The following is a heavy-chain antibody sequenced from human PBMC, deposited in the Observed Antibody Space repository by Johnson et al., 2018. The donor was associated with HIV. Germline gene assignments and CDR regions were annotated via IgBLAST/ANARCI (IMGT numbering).Heavy chain of an antibody. V-gene: IGHV3-13*01. CDR2: IDTAGDT. D-gene: IGHD2-2*01. CDR1: GFTFSSYD. J-gene: IGHJ3*02. CDR3: ARRSTRSDGFDI. Sequence: VQLVESGGGLVQPGGSLRLSCAASGFTFSSYDMHWVRQATGKGLEWVSEIDTAGDTYYPGPVKGRFTTSRENAKNSLYLQMNSLRAGDTAVYYCARRSTRSDGFDIWGQGTMVTVSS.